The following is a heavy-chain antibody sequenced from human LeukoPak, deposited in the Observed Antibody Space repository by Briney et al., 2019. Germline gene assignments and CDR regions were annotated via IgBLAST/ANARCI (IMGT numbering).Heavy chain of an antibody. CDR2: ISPSGGT. J-gene: IGHJ4*02. Sequence: SETLSLTCTVSGGSISSYYWSWIRQPAGQGLESIGHISPSGGTNYNPSLKSRVTMSVDTSKNQFPLKLSSVTAADTAVYYCARVRYSDSSVLTRKRSYYFDYWGQGTLVTVSS. V-gene: IGHV4-4*07. D-gene: IGHD3-22*01. CDR3: ARVRYSDSSVLTRKRSYYFDY. CDR1: GGSISSYY.